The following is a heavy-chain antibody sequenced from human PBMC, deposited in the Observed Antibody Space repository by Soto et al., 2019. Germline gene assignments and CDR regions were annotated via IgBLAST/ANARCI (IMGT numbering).Heavy chain of an antibody. Sequence: PGGSLRLSCVASGFPFSSYGMHWVRQAPGKGLEWVAVISHDGSNKYYAESVKGRFTISRDNSTNTLYLQMNSLRTEDTAVYYCAKGLRFLYYLLSPLHYGGRETLVTVPS. V-gene: IGHV3-30*18. J-gene: IGHJ4*02. CDR3: AKGLRFLYYLLSPLHY. CDR2: ISHDGSNK. D-gene: IGHD3-3*01. CDR1: GFPFSSYG.